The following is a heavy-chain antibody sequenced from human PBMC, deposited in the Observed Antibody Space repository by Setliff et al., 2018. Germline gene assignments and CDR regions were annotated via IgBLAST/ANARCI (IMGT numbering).Heavy chain of an antibody. CDR1: GGSISPYF. CDR3: ARDRTAYSYGLDV. CDR2: IYHNGNT. V-gene: IGHV4-59*01. D-gene: IGHD5-18*01. J-gene: IGHJ6*02. Sequence: SETLSLTCTVSGGSISPYFWSWIRQSPGKGLEWIGYIYHNGNTNFNPSLKTRVTMSVDTSKNQFALNLRSVTAADSAVYYCARDRTAYSYGLDVWGQGTRSPSP.